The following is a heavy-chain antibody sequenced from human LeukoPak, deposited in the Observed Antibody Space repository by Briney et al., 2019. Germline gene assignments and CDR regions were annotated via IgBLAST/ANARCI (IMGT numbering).Heavy chain of an antibody. D-gene: IGHD4/OR15-4a*01. Sequence: GGSLRLSCAASGFTFSSYWMSWVRQAPGKGLEWVAFILYDGSNKYYADSVKGRFTISRDNSKNTLYLQMNSLRAEDTAVYYCERLYYFDYWGQGTLVTVSS. CDR3: ERLYYFDY. CDR2: ILYDGSNK. J-gene: IGHJ4*02. V-gene: IGHV3-30*02. CDR1: GFTFSSYW.